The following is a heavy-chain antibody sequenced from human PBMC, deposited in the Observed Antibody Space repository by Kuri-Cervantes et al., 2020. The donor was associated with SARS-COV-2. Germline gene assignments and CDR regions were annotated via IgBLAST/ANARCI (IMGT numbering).Heavy chain of an antibody. J-gene: IGHJ4*02. CDR3: AKHDYGDYGTFDY. Sequence: GSLRLSCTVSGGSISSYYWSWIRQPPGKGLEWIGYIYYSGSTNYNPSLKSRVTVSVDTSQNQFSLKLDSMTAADTAVYYCAKHDYGDYGTFDYWGQGTLVTVSS. CDR1: GGSISSYY. CDR2: IYYSGST. D-gene: IGHD4-17*01. V-gene: IGHV4-59*08.